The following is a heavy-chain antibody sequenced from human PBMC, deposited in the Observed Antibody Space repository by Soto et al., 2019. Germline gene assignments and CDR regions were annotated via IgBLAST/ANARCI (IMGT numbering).Heavy chain of an antibody. V-gene: IGHV3-74*01. CDR3: ASNYAYAEGYYWYGIDV. CDR2: ISSYGSDT. J-gene: IGHJ6*02. D-gene: IGHD3-16*01. Sequence: EVQLVESGGGLVLPGGSLRLSCAASGFTFSRYWMNWVRQAPGKGLVWVSRISSYGSDTHYADSVKGRFTISRDNAKKTVYLQMNSPRAEDTAVYYCASNYAYAEGYYWYGIDVWGQGTTVTVSS. CDR1: GFTFSRYW.